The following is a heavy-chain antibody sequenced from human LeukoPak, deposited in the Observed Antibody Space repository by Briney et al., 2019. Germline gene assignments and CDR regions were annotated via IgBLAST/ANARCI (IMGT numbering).Heavy chain of an antibody. CDR1: GGSISCYY. V-gene: IGHV4-59*01. CDR2: IYYSGST. CDR3: ATHTVAGWFDP. D-gene: IGHD5-12*01. Sequence: PSETLSLTCTVSGGSISCYYWSWIRQPPGKGLEWIGYIYYSGSTNYNPSLKSRVTISVDTSKNQFSLKLSSVTAADTAVYYCATHTVAGWFDPWGQGTLVTVSS. J-gene: IGHJ5*02.